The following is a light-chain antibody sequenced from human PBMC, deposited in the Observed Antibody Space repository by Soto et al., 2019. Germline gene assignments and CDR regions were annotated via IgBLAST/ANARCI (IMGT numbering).Light chain of an antibody. CDR2: EVS. CDR3: SSYTSSSTYV. J-gene: IGLJ1*01. Sequence: QSVLTQPASVSGSPGQSITISCAGTSSDVGPYNYVSWYQLHPGKAPKLMIYEVSNRPSGVSNRFSGSKSGNTASLTISGLQAEDEADYYCSSYTSSSTYVFGTGTKVTVL. V-gene: IGLV2-14*01. CDR1: SSDVGPYNY.